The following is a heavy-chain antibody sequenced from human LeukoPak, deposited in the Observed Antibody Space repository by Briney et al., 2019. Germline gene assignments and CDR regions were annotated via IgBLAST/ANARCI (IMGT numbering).Heavy chain of an antibody. J-gene: IGHJ4*02. D-gene: IGHD3-22*01. CDR3: ARMGVYYDSSGYQRYYFDY. CDR1: GGPISSSSYY. CDR2: IYYSGST. V-gene: IGHV4-39*07. Sequence: SETLSLTCTVSGGPISSSSYYWDWIRQPPGKGLEWIGSIYYSGSTYYNPSLKSRVTISVDTSKNQFSLKLSSVTAADTAMYYCARMGVYYDSSGYQRYYFDYWGQGTLVTVSS.